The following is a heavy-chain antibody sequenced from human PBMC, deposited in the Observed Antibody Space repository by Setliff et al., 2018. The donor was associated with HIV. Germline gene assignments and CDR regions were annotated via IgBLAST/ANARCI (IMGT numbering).Heavy chain of an antibody. CDR3: ARDRGGAARPFDY. CDR1: GYTFTGYY. J-gene: IGHJ4*02. V-gene: IGHV1-2*02. D-gene: IGHD6-6*01. Sequence: ASVKVSCKASGYTFTGYYMHWVRQAPGQGLEWMGWINPNSGGTNYARKFQGRVTMTRDTSISTAYMELSRLRSDDTAVYYCARDRGGAARPFDYWGQGTLVTVSS. CDR2: INPNSGGT.